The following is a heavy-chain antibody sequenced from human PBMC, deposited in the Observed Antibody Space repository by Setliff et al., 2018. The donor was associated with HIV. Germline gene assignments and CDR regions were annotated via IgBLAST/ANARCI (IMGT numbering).Heavy chain of an antibody. V-gene: IGHV4-30-4*08. D-gene: IGHD4-17*01. J-gene: IGHJ4*02. CDR1: GGSIRSGNYY. Sequence: SETLSLTCTVSGGSIRSGNYYWSWIRQPPGKGLEWIGFVSYTGTTRYSPSLKSRVTISVDTSQNQFSLKLSSVTAADTAIYYCARRIYGNNPYFDYWSQGTLVTVLL. CDR2: VSYTGTT. CDR3: ARRIYGNNPYFDY.